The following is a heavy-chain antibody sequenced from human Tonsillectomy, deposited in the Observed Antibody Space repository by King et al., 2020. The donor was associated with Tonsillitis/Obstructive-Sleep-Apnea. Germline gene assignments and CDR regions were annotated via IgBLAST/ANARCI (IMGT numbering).Heavy chain of an antibody. V-gene: IGHV4-39*01. CDR3: ARHQVYSSSRYVDY. CDR2: IYYSGST. J-gene: IGHJ4*02. CDR1: GGSISSSSYY. Sequence: LQLQESGPGLVKPSETLSLTCIVSGGSISSSSYYWGWIRQPPGKGLEWIGSIYYSGSTYYNPPLKSRVTISVDTSKNQFSLKLSSVTATDTAVYYCARHQVYSSSRYVDYWGQGTLVTVSS. D-gene: IGHD6-13*01.